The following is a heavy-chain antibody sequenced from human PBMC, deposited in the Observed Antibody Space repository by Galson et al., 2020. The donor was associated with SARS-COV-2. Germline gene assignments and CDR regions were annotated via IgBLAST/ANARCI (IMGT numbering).Heavy chain of an antibody. CDR1: GGSISSGSYY. V-gene: IGHV4-61*02. Sequence: SETLSLTCTVSGGSISSGSYYWSWIRQPAGKGLEWIGRIYTSGSTNYNPSLKSRVTISVDTSKNQFSLKLSSVTAADTAVYYCAREGDGYKWEDDAFDIWGQGTMVTVSS. CDR2: IYTSGST. J-gene: IGHJ3*02. D-gene: IGHD1-26*01. CDR3: AREGDGYKWEDDAFDI.